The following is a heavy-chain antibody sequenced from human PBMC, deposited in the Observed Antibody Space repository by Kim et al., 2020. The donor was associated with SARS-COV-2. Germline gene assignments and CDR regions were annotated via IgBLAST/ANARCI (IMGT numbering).Heavy chain of an antibody. CDR2: IYYSGST. V-gene: IGHV4-39*01. CDR1: GGSISSSSYY. D-gene: IGHD3-3*01. J-gene: IGHJ5*02. Sequence: SETLSLTCTVSGGSISSSSYYWGWIRQPPGKGLEWIGSIYYSGSTYYNPSLKSRVTISVDTSKNQFSLKLSSVTAADTAVYYCARHAEWLLWSWFDPWGQGTLVTVSS. CDR3: ARHAEWLLWSWFDP.